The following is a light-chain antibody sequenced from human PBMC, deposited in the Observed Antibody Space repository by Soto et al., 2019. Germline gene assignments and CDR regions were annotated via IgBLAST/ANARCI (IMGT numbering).Light chain of an antibody. CDR1: SSDVGGYNY. V-gene: IGLV2-14*01. CDR2: EVS. Sequence: QSALTQPAPVSGSPGQSTTISCTGTSSDVGGYNYVSWYQQHPGKAPKLMIYEVSNRPSGVSNRFSGSKSGNTASLTISGLQAEDEADYYCSSYTSSSALVFGPGMKVTVL. J-gene: IGLJ1*01. CDR3: SSYTSSSALV.